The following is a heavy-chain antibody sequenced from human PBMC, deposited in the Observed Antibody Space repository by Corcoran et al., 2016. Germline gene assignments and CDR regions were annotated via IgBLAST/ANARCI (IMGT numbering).Heavy chain of an antibody. J-gene: IGHJ5*02. CDR1: GYTLTSYG. CDR3: AATRSSSSWGVWFDP. D-gene: IGHD6-13*01. Sequence: QVQLVQSGAEVKKPGASVKVSCKASGYTLTSYGISWVRQAPGQGLEWMGWISAYNGNTNYAQKLQGRVTMTTDTSTSTAYMELRSLRSDDTAVYYCAATRSSSSWGVWFDPWGQGTLVTVSS. CDR2: ISAYNGNT. V-gene: IGHV1-18*01.